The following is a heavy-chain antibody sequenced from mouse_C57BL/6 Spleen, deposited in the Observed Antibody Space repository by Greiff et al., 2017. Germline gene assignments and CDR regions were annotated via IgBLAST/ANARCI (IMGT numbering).Heavy chain of an antibody. CDR2: INYDGSST. V-gene: IGHV5-16*01. CDR1: GFTFSDYY. D-gene: IGHD1-1*01. Sequence: EVQWVESEGGLVQPGSSMKLSCTASGFTFSDYYMAWVRQVPEKGLEWVANINYDGSSTYYLDSLKSRFIISRDNAKNILYLQMSSLKSEDTATYYCARAHYGYAMDYWGQGTSVTVSS. CDR3: ARAHYGYAMDY. J-gene: IGHJ4*01.